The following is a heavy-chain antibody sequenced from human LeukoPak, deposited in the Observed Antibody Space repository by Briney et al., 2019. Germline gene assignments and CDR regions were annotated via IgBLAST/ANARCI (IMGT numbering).Heavy chain of an antibody. CDR1: GGSISSGGYS. D-gene: IGHD3-9*01. CDR2: IYHSGST. V-gene: IGHV4-30-2*01. CDR3: ARQNHYDILTGYYLGNYGMDV. Sequence: SETLSLTCAVSGGSISSGGYSWCWIRQPPGKGLEWIGYIYHSGSTYYNPSLKSRVTISVDRSKNQFSLKLSSVTAADTAVYYCARQNHYDILTGYYLGNYGMDVWGQGTTVTVSS. J-gene: IGHJ6*02.